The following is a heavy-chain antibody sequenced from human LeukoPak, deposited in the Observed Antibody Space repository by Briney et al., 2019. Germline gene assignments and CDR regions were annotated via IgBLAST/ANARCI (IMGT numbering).Heavy chain of an antibody. CDR1: GGYISSSF. D-gene: IGHD4-17*01. CDR2: TYDGGRG. Sequence: PSETLSLTCTVSGGYISSSFWTWIRQAPGKGLELIWFTYDGGRGNYKPFLRSRVKISLDTSSNRYSLRLTSVTAADTGVYYCARLWRPHDYDNWFDHWGQGILVTVSS. V-gene: IGHV4-59*13. CDR3: ARLWRPHDYDNWFDH. J-gene: IGHJ5*02.